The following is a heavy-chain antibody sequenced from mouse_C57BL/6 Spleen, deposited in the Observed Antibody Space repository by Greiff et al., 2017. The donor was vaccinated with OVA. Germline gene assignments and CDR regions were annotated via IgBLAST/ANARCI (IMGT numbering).Heavy chain of an antibody. J-gene: IGHJ1*03. CDR3: ARWNYYSNYDWYFDV. D-gene: IGHD2-5*01. CDR1: GYSITSDY. CDR2: ISYSGST. V-gene: IGHV3-8*01. Sequence: LEESGPGLAKPSQTLSLTCSVTGYSITSDYWNWIRKFPGNKLEYMGYISYSGSTYYNPSLKSRISITRDTSKNQYYLQLNSVTTEDTATYYCARWNYYSNYDWYFDVWGTGTTVTVSS.